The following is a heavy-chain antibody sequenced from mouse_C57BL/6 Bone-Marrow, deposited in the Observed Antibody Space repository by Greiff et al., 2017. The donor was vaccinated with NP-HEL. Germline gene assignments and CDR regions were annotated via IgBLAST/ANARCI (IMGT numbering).Heavy chain of an antibody. Sequence: QVQLKQSGPELVKPGASVKISCKASGYAFSSSWMNWVKQRPGKGLEWIGRIYPGDGDTNYNGKFKGKATLTADKSSSTAYMQLSSLTSEDSAVYFCARSARWLWDYWGQGTTLTVSS. J-gene: IGHJ2*01. V-gene: IGHV1-82*01. D-gene: IGHD2-3*01. CDR3: ARSARWLWDY. CDR2: IYPGDGDT. CDR1: GYAFSSSW.